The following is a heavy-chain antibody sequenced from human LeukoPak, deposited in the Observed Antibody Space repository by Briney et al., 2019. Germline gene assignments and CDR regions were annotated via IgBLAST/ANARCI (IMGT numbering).Heavy chain of an antibody. D-gene: IGHD5-18*01. CDR2: ISYDGSNK. V-gene: IGHV3-30*18. Sequence: GGSLRLSCAASGFTFSSYGMHWVRQAPGKGLEWVAVISYDGSNKYYADSVKGRFTISRDNSKNTLYLQMNSLRAEDTAVYYCAKGRIQLWENWFDPWGQGTLVTVSS. CDR1: GFTFSSYG. CDR3: AKGRIQLWENWFDP. J-gene: IGHJ5*02.